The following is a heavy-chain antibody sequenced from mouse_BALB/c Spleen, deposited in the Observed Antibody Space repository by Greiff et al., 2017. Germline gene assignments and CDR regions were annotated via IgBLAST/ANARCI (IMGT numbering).Heavy chain of an antibody. J-gene: IGHJ3*01. CDR2: ISYDGSN. CDR1: GYSITSGYY. V-gene: IGHV3-6*02. Sequence: DVQLQESGPGLVKPSQSLSLTCSVTGYSITSGYYWNWIRQFPGNKLEWMGYISYDGSNNYNPSLKNRISITRDTSKNQFFLKLNSVTTEDTATYYCARDLGYYAFAYWGQGTLVTVSA. CDR3: ARDLGYYAFAY. D-gene: IGHD1-1*01.